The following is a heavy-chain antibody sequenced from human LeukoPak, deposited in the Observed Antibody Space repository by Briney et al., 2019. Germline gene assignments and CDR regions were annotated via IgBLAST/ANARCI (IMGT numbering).Heavy chain of an antibody. V-gene: IGHV4-59*01. CDR1: GGSIRGYY. CDR2: IYSSGST. D-gene: IGHD3-10*01. CDR3: ARVFDSGSQAYFYYMDV. Sequence: PSETLSLTCNVSGGSIRGYYWSWIRQPPGKGLEWIGYIYSSGSTNYNPSLKSRVTMSVDTSKNQFSLMVSSVTAADTAVYYCARVFDSGSQAYFYYMDVWGKGTTVTIFS. J-gene: IGHJ6*03.